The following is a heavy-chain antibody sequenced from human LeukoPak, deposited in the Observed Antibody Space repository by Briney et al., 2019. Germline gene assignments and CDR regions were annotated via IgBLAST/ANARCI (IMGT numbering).Heavy chain of an antibody. CDR1: GYTFTSYA. J-gene: IGHJ6*02. D-gene: IGHD3-3*01. CDR3: ARERKDYDFWSVSSDYYYGMDV. Sequence: ASVKVSFKASGYTFTSYAMNWVRQAPGQGLEWMGWINTNTGNPTYAQGFTGRFVFSLDTSVSTAYLQISSLKAEDTAVYYCARERKDYDFWSVSSDYYYGMDVWGQGTTVTVSS. V-gene: IGHV7-4-1*02. CDR2: INTNTGNP.